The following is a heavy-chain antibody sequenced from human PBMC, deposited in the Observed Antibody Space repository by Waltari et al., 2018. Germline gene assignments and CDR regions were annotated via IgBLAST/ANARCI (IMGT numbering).Heavy chain of an antibody. Sequence: QVQLQQWGAGLLKPSETLSLTCAVYGGSFSGYYWSWIRPPPGKGLEWIGEINHSGSTNYNPSLKSRVTISVDTSKNQFSLKLSSVTAADTAVYYCARGPAVLRFLEWLSYYFDYWGQGTLVTVSS. CDR1: GGSFSGYY. CDR3: ARGPAVLRFLEWLSYYFDY. V-gene: IGHV4-34*01. CDR2: INHSGST. D-gene: IGHD3-3*01. J-gene: IGHJ4*02.